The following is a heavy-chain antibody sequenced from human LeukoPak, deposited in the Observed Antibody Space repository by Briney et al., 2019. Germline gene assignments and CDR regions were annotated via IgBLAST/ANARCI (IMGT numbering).Heavy chain of an antibody. D-gene: IGHD1-26*01. V-gene: IGHV3-33*01. CDR3: ARDRIDSGSYFLDY. Sequence: PGRSLRLSCAASGFIFNSYGMHWVRQAPGKGLVWVAVIWNDGSNIYYADSVKGRFTISRDNSKNTLYLQMNTLRAEDTAVYYCARDRIDSGSYFLDYSGQGTLVTVSS. J-gene: IGHJ4*02. CDR2: IWNDGSNI. CDR1: GFIFNSYG.